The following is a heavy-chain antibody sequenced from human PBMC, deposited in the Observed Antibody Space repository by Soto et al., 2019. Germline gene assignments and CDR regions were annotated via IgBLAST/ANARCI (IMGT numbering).Heavy chain of an antibody. J-gene: IGHJ6*02. D-gene: IGHD6-13*01. CDR2: IKQDGSEK. V-gene: IGHV3-7*03. CDR3: ARIRREDSSSWYSYYYYGMDV. Sequence: GGSLRLSCAASGFIFSDYWMNWVRQAPGKGLEWVANIKQDGSEKDYVGSVKGRFIISRDNAKNSLYLQLNSLRAEDTAVYYCARIRREDSSSWYSYYYYGMDVWGQGTTVTVSS. CDR1: GFIFSDYW.